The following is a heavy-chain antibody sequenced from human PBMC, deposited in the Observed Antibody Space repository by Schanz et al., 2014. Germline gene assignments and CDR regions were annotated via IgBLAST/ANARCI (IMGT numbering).Heavy chain of an antibody. CDR3: AEVLPRRYLRWFQP. CDR1: GFTFSNAW. CDR2: ISGSGGST. D-gene: IGHD2-15*01. Sequence: LSCAASGFTFSNAWMNWVRQAPGKGLEWVSAISGSGGSTYYADSVKGRFTISRDHSKMTLYLQMYRLRAEAADIYCWAEVLPRRYLRWFQPWGQGTLVTVSS. J-gene: IGHJ5*02. V-gene: IGHV3-23*01.